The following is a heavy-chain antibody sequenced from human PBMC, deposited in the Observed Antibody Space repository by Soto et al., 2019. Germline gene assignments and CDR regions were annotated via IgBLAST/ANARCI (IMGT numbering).Heavy chain of an antibody. CDR3: ARANGMVAASWFDP. CDR2: IYYSGST. D-gene: IGHD2-15*01. Sequence: SEPLSLTCTVSGGSISSYYWSWIRQPPGKGLEWIGYIYYSGSTNYNPSLKSRVTISVDASKNQFSLKLSSVTAADTAVYYCARANGMVAASWFDPWGQGTLVTVSS. V-gene: IGHV4-59*01. J-gene: IGHJ5*02. CDR1: GGSISSYY.